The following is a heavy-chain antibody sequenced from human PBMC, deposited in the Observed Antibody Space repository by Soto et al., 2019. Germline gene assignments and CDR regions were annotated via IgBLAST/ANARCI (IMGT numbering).Heavy chain of an antibody. CDR2: IYYSGST. CDR1: GGSISSGGYY. J-gene: IGHJ6*02. Sequence: QVQLQESGPGLVKPSQTLSLTCTVSGGSISSGGYYWSWIRQHPGKGLEWIGYIYYSGSTYYNPSLQSRVTIAVDTSKIQLTLKLSSVTAADTAVYYCARAYGSGYMDVCGQGTKVTVSS. D-gene: IGHD3-10*01. V-gene: IGHV4-31*03. CDR3: ARAYGSGYMDV.